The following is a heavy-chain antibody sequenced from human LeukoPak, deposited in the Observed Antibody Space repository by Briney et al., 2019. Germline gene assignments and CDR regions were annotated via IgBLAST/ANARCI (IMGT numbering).Heavy chain of an antibody. J-gene: IGHJ4*02. Sequence: SETLSLTCAVYGGSISSGGYSWSWIRQPPGKGLEWIRYIYHSGSTYYNPSLKSRVTISVDRSKNQFSLKLSSVTAADTAVYHCASRMITFGGVIFDYWGQGTLVTVSS. CDR1: GGSISSGGYS. V-gene: IGHV4-30-2*01. CDR3: ASRMITFGGVIFDY. D-gene: IGHD3-16*01. CDR2: IYHSGST.